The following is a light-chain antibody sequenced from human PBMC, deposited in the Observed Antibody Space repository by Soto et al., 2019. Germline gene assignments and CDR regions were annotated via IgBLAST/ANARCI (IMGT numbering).Light chain of an antibody. V-gene: IGKV3-20*01. Sequence: EIVLTQSPGTLSLSPGERATLSCRASQSVSSSYLAWYQQKPGQAPRLLIYGASSMATGIPDRCSGSGSGTDFTLTISSLEPEDFAVYYCQQYGSSPYTFGQGTKLEIK. J-gene: IGKJ2*01. CDR1: QSVSSSY. CDR2: GAS. CDR3: QQYGSSPYT.